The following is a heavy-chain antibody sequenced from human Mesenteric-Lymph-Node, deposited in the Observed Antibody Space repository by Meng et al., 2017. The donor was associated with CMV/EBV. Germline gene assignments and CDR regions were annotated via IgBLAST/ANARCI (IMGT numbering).Heavy chain of an antibody. CDR3: ARGTRHYDFWSGYYTFDI. J-gene: IGHJ3*02. CDR2: INPNSGGT. V-gene: IGHV1-2*02. CDR1: GYTFTGYY. Sequence: ASVKVSCKASGYTFTGYYMHWVRQAPGQGLEWMGWINPNSGGTNYAQKFQGRVTMTRDTSISTAYMQLSRLRSDDTAVYYCARGTRHYDFWSGYYTFDIWGQGTVVTVSS. D-gene: IGHD3-3*01.